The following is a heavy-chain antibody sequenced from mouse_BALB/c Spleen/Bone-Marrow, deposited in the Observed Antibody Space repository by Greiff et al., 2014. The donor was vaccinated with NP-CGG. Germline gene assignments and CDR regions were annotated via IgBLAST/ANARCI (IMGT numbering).Heavy chain of an antibody. J-gene: IGHJ4*01. D-gene: IGHD4-1*01. CDR3: ARWEYYAMAY. CDR2: IDPANGNT. Sequence: EVQVVESGAELVKPGASVKLSCTASGFNIKDTYMHWVKQRPEQGLEWIGRIDPANGNTKYDPKFQGKATITADTSSNTAYLQLSSLTSEDTAVYYCARWEYYAMAYWGQGTSVTVPS. V-gene: IGHV14-3*02. CDR1: GFNIKDTY.